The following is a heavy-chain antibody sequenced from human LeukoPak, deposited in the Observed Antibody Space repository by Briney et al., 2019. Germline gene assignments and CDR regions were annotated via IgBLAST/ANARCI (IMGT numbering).Heavy chain of an antibody. Sequence: PGGSLRLSCAASGFTFSSYWMSWVRQAPGKGLEWVSSISSSSSYIYYADSVKGRFTISRDNAKNSLYLQINSLRAEDTAVYYCARDLERRYFDWLLPNDAFDIWGQGTMVTVSS. CDR2: ISSSSSYI. J-gene: IGHJ3*02. D-gene: IGHD3-9*01. CDR3: ARDLERRYFDWLLPNDAFDI. CDR1: GFTFSSYW. V-gene: IGHV3-21*01.